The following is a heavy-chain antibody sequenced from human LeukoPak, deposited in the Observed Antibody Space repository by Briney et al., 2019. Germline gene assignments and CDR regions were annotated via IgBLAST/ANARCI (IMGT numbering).Heavy chain of an antibody. Sequence: SETLSLTCTVSGGSISSSTYYWGWIRQPPGKGLEWIGYIYYSGSTNYNPSLKSRVTISVDTSKNQFSLKLSSVTAADTAVYYCARGSFYYDSSGYYYFDAFDIWGQGTMVTVSS. CDR2: IYYSGST. V-gene: IGHV4-61*05. CDR3: ARGSFYYDSSGYYYFDAFDI. J-gene: IGHJ3*02. CDR1: GGSISSSTYY. D-gene: IGHD3-22*01.